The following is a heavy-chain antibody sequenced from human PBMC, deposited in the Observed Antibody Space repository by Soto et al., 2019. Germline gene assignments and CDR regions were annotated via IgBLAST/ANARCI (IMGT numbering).Heavy chain of an antibody. D-gene: IGHD3-10*01. CDR3: AREVRASPPENWFDP. J-gene: IGHJ5*02. CDR2: IWYDGSNK. V-gene: IGHV3-33*01. Sequence: QVQLVESGGGVVQPGRSLRLSCAASGFTFSSYGMHWVRQAPGKGLEWVAVIWYDGSNKYYADSVKGRFTISRDNSKNTLYLQMNSLRAEDTAVYYCAREVRASPPENWFDPWGQGTLVTVSS. CDR1: GFTFSSYG.